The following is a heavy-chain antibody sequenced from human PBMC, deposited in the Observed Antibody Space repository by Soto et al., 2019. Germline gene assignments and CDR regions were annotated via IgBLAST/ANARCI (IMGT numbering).Heavy chain of an antibody. CDR3: ARLGGYVSVGYYYLWDS. CDR1: DGSMNSDSSY. D-gene: IGHD3-22*01. Sequence: QLQLQEXGXXXXXXXETLSLTXRXSDGSMNSDSSYWGWIRQPPXKGLEWIGVINHSGSTYHNLSIKGRVTMSVDASRNQFSLKLTSMTAADTAVYYCARLGGYVSVGYYYLWDSWGQGTLVTVSS. CDR2: INHSGST. J-gene: IGHJ4*02. V-gene: IGHV4-39*01.